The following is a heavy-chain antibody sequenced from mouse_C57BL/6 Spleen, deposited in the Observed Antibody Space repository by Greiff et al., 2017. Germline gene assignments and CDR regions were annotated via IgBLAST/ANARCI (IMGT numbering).Heavy chain of an antibody. CDR2: IWRGGST. J-gene: IGHJ3*01. V-gene: IGHV2-5*01. D-gene: IGHD2-4*01. CDR3: ANSHYDYDGGFAY. CDR1: GFSLTSYG. Sequence: VKLQESGPGLVQPSQSLSITCTVSGFSLTSYGVHWVRQSPGKGLEWLGVIWRGGSTDYNAAFMSRLSITKDNSKSQVFFKMNSLQADDTAIYYCANSHYDYDGGFAYWGQGTLVTVSA.